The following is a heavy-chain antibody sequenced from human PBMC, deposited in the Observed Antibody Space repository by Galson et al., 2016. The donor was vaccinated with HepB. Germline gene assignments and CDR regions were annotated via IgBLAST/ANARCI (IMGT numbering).Heavy chain of an antibody. Sequence: PALVKPTQTLTLTCTFSRFSLSTSGMCVSWIRQPPGKALEWLAFIDWEDVKYYNISLRTRLTISKDTSKNQVVLTMTDMAPGDTARYYCARINRHGYNNYYFDYWGQGTLVSVAS. CDR3: ARINRHGYNNYYFDY. CDR2: IDWEDVK. D-gene: IGHD5-24*01. V-gene: IGHV2-70*01. CDR1: RFSLSTSGMC. J-gene: IGHJ4*02.